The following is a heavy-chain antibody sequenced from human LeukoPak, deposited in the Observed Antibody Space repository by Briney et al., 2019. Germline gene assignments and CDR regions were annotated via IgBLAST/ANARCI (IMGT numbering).Heavy chain of an antibody. CDR2: IYSGGGT. Sequence: GGSLRLSCAASGFTVSSTYMTWVRQAPGKGLEWVSVIYSGGGTYHADSVKGRFTMSRDNSKNTLYLQMNSLRAEDTAVYYCARGGREGFDYWGQGTLVTVSS. V-gene: IGHV3-66*01. CDR1: GFTVSSTY. D-gene: IGHD3-16*01. CDR3: ARGGREGFDY. J-gene: IGHJ4*02.